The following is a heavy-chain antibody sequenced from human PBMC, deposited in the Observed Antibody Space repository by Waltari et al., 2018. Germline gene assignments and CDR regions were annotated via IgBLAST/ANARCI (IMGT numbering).Heavy chain of an antibody. V-gene: IGHV4-61*09. D-gene: IGHD4-17*01. J-gene: IGHJ4*02. Sequence: QVQLQESGPGLVKPSQTLSLTCTVSGGSISRGSYYWSWIRQPAGKGLEWIGYIYTSGSTNYNPSLKSRVTISVDTSKNQFSLKLSSVTAADTAVYYCARSSTVTMAFDYWGQGTLVTVSS. CDR1: GGSISRGSYY. CDR2: IYTSGST. CDR3: ARSSTVTMAFDY.